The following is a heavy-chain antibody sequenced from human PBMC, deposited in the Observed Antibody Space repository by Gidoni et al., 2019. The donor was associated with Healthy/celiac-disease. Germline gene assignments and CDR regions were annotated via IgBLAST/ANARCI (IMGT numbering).Heavy chain of an antibody. CDR2: INHSGST. D-gene: IGHD2-15*01. CDR1: GGSFSGYY. J-gene: IGHJ4*02. CDR3: ARVLRYCSGGSCYLPDY. Sequence: QVQLQQWGAGLLKPSETLSLTCAVYGGSFSGYYWSWIRQPPGKGLEWIGEINHSGSTNYNPSLKSRVTISVDTSKNQFSLKLSSVTAADTAVYYCARVLRYCSGGSCYLPDYWGQGTLVTVSS. V-gene: IGHV4-34*01.